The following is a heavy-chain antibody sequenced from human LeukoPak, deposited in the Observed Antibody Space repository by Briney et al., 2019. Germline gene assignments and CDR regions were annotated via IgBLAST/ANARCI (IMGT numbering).Heavy chain of an antibody. J-gene: IGHJ5*02. CDR3: ARDNSVRDEAWWFYP. Sequence: ASVKVSCKASGYTFTSYYMHWVRQAPGQGLEWMGIINPSGGSTSYAQKFQGRVTMTRDTSTSTVYMELSSLRSEDTAVYYCARDNSVRDEAWWFYPWGQGTLVTVSS. CDR2: INPSGGST. D-gene: IGHD5-24*01. V-gene: IGHV1-46*01. CDR1: GYTFTSYY.